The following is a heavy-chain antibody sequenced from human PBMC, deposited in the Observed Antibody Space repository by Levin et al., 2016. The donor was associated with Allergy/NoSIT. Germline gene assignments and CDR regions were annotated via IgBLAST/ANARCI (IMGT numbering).Heavy chain of an antibody. V-gene: IGHV4-39*01. CDR2: IYYSGST. Sequence: WIRQPPGKGLEWIGSIYYSGSTSYTPSLKSRVTISVDTSKNQFSLRLSSVTAADTAVYFCARTSFYYDSNGYYVEGRTFDIWGQGTMVTVSS. J-gene: IGHJ3*02. CDR3: ARTSFYYDSNGYYVEGRTFDI. D-gene: IGHD3-22*01.